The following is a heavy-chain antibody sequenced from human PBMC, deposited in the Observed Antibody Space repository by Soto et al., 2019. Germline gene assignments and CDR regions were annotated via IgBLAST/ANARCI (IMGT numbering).Heavy chain of an antibody. CDR3: VTDLNWQGH. J-gene: IGHJ4*02. V-gene: IGHV3-7*01. CDR1: GFSFSSVW. CDR2: IKYDGSEE. Sequence: GSLRLSCVVSGFSFSSVWMTWVRQAPVKGLECVANIKYDGSEEYYVDSVKGRFTISRDNAKNSLYLQMNSLRDEDSAVYYCVTDLNWQGHWGQGTLVTVSS.